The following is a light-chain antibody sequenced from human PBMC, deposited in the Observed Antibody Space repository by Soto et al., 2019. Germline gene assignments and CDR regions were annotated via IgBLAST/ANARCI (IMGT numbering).Light chain of an antibody. J-gene: IGKJ2*01. CDR1: QNIERY. CDR2: AAS. CDR3: QQTYKTVHS. V-gene: IGKV1-39*01. Sequence: DIQMTQSPSSLSASIGDRVTINCRASQNIERYLNWYQHKEGKAPQLLMFAASNLESGVPSRFSGSGSGTYFTLTITSLQPEDFATYYCQQTYKTVHSFGQGTKVDIK.